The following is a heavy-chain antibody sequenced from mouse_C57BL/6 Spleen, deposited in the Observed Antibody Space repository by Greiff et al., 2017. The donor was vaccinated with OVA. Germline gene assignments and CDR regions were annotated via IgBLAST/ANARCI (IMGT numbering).Heavy chain of an antibody. CDR3: ARGKTAQATLAY. J-gene: IGHJ3*01. CDR1: GYTFTSYW. CDR2: IYPSDSET. D-gene: IGHD3-2*02. V-gene: IGHV1-61*01. Sequence: QVQLQQPGAELVRPGSSVKLSCKASGYTFTSYWMDWVKQRPGQGLEWIGNIYPSDSETQYNQKFKDKATLTVDTSSSTAYMQLSSLTSEDSAVYYCARGKTAQATLAYWGQGTLVTVAA.